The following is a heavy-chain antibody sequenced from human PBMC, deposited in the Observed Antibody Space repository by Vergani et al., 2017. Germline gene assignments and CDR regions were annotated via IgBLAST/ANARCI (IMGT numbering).Heavy chain of an antibody. Sequence: QVQLVQSGAEVKKPGSSVKVSCKASGGTFSSYAISWVRQAPGQGLEWMGRFIPILGIANYAQKFQGRVTITADKSTSTAYMELSSLRSEDTAVYYCARDLPGPYYYGSSGYSNWFDPWGQGTLVTVSS. CDR2: FIPILGIA. J-gene: IGHJ5*02. V-gene: IGHV1-69*04. CDR1: GGTFSSYA. D-gene: IGHD3-22*01. CDR3: ARDLPGPYYYGSSGYSNWFDP.